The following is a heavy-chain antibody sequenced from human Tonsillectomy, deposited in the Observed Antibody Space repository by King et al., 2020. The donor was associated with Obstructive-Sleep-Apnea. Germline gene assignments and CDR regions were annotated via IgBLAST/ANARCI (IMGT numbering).Heavy chain of an antibody. Sequence: VQLVESGGGVVQPGRSLRLSCAASRFTFSSYSMHWVRRAPGKGLEWVAIISYDGNNKYYADSVKGRFTISGDNSKNTLFLQMNSLRTEDTAVYYCAKDRGYSFGYIDYYFDYWGQGTLVTVSS. V-gene: IGHV3-30-3*01. CDR3: AKDRGYSFGYIDYYFDY. CDR1: RFTFSSYS. D-gene: IGHD5-18*01. CDR2: ISYDGNNK. J-gene: IGHJ4*02.